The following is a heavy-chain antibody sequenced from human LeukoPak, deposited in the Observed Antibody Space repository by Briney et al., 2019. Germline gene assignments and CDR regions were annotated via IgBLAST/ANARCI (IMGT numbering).Heavy chain of an antibody. V-gene: IGHV4-59*01. D-gene: IGHD1-26*01. J-gene: IGHJ4*02. CDR1: GGSISSYY. Sequence: SETLSLTCTVSGGSISSYYWSWIRQPPGKGLEWIGYIYYSGSTNYNPSLKSRVTISVDASKNQFSLKLSSVTAADTAVYYCARDSGSYYYFDYWGQGTLVTVSS. CDR2: IYYSGST. CDR3: ARDSGSYYYFDY.